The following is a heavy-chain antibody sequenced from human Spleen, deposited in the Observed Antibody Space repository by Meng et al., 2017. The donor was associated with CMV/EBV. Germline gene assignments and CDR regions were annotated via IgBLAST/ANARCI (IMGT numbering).Heavy chain of an antibody. CDR1: GYSFNSYW. J-gene: IGHJ4*02. CDR2: IHPTDSDT. D-gene: IGHD5-18*01. CDR3: ARNVDRAMAFDY. V-gene: IGHV5-51*01. Sequence: GGSLRLSCKGSGYSFNSYWIGWVRQMPGKGLEWMGIIHPTDSDTRYSPSFQGQVIMSADNSINTAYLQWSSLKASDTAVYYCARNVDRAMAFDYWGQGTLVTVSS.